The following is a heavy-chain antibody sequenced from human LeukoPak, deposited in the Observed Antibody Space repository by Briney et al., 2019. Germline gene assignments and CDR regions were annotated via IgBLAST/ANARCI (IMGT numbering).Heavy chain of an antibody. CDR3: TRRGWFGEPNFDY. V-gene: IGHV3-73*01. CDR2: IRSKANSYAT. J-gene: IGHJ4*02. D-gene: IGHD3-10*01. Sequence: GGSLRLSCAASRFTFSGSAMHWVRQASGKGLEWVGRIRSKANSYATAYAASVKGRFTISRDDSKNTAYLQMNSLKTEDTAVYYCTRRGWFGEPNFDYWGQGTLVTVSS. CDR1: RFTFSGSA.